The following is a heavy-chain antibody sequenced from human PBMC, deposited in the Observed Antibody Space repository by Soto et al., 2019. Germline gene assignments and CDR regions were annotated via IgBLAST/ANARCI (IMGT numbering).Heavy chain of an antibody. CDR1: GFTFSSYW. J-gene: IGHJ4*02. CDR2: INSDGSST. V-gene: IGHV3-74*01. D-gene: IGHD3-22*01. CDR3: ARDRAYYYDSSGYYKPSYFDY. Sequence: PGGFLRLSCAASGFTFSSYWMHWVRQAPGKGLVWVSRINSDGSSTSYADSVKGRFTISRDNAKNTLYLKMNSLRAEDTAVYYCARDRAYYYDSSGYYKPSYFDYWGQGTLVTVSS.